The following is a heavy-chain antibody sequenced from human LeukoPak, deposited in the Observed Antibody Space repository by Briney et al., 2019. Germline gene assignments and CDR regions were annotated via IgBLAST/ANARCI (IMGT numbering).Heavy chain of an antibody. CDR1: GFTFSSYT. D-gene: IGHD6-25*01. CDR2: ISYDGSNK. V-gene: IGHV3-30*07. CDR3: ARGPFRAGSYYYYMDV. Sequence: GGSLRLSCAASGFTFSSYTMHWVRQAPGKGLEWVAIISYDGSNKYYADSVKGRFTISRDNSKNTLYLQMNSLRDEDTAVYYCARGPFRAGSYYYYMDVWGTGTTVTVSS. J-gene: IGHJ6*03.